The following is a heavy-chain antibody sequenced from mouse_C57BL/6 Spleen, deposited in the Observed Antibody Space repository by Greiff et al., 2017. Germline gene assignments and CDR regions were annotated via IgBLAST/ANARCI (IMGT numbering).Heavy chain of an antibody. Sequence: QVQLQQSGPELVKPGASVKISCKASGYAFSSSWMNWVKQRPGKGLEWIGRIYPGDGDTNYNGKFKGKATLTADKSSSTAYMQLSSLTSDDSAVYFCARSGESLYYFDYWGQGTTLTVSS. D-gene: IGHD3-1*01. CDR2: IYPGDGDT. CDR3: ARSGESLYYFDY. J-gene: IGHJ2*01. CDR1: GYAFSSSW. V-gene: IGHV1-82*01.